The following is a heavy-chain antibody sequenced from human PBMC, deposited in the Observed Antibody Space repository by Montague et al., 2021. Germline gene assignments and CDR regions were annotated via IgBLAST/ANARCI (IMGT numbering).Heavy chain of an antibody. D-gene: IGHD3-9*01. V-gene: IGHV4-31*03. CDR1: GASFNYGDYY. Sequence: TLSLTCNVSGASFNYGDYYWTWIRQHPGKGLEWIGYIHYTGYTQYNPSLNSRLTLSVDTSKNQFSLMLNSVTAADTATYFCARDPRNYDMLTGYYGFYYYGLDVWGQGTTVTVSS. CDR3: ARDPRNYDMLTGYYGFYYYGLDV. CDR2: IHYTGYT. J-gene: IGHJ6*02.